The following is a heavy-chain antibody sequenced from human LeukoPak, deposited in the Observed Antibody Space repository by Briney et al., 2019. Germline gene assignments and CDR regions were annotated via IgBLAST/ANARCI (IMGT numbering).Heavy chain of an antibody. J-gene: IGHJ4*02. CDR1: GGSFSGYY. V-gene: IGHV4-34*01. Sequence: TSETLSLTCAVYGGSFSGYYWSWLRQTAGKGREGGGEINNSGSAKYNPSLKSRVSISVTLSKTQFSLDLSSVTAADTAVYYCARGQALYSDASGYYAGGFYYFDKWGQGTLVTVSS. CDR2: INNSGSA. CDR3: ARGQALYSDASGYYAGGFYYFDK. D-gene: IGHD3-22*01.